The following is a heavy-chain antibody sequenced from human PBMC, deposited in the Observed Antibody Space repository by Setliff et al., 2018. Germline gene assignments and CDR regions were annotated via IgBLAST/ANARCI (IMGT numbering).Heavy chain of an antibody. CDR2: IIPILGIA. V-gene: IGHV1-69*10. J-gene: IGHJ6*02. CDR3: ARDPSPRYDILTGSSSRRYGMDV. D-gene: IGHD3-9*01. CDR1: GGTFSSYA. Sequence: SVKVSCKASGGTFSSYAVSWVRQAPGQGLEWMGGIIPILGIANYAQKFQGRVTITADESTGTAYMELSSLRSEDTAVYYCARDPSPRYDILTGSSSRRYGMDVWGQGTTVTVSS.